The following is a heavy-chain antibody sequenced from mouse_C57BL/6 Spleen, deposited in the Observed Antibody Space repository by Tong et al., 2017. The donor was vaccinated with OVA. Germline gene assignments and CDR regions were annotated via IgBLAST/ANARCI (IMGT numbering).Heavy chain of an antibody. D-gene: IGHD2-2*01. CDR1: GYAFSSSW. CDR3: ARDVATSPRDYYAMDY. CDR2: IYPGDGDT. V-gene: IGHV1-82*01. Sequence: VQLQESGPELVKPGASVKISCKASGYAFSSSWMNWVKQRPGKGLEWIGRIYPGDGDTNYNGKFKGKATLTADKSSSTAYMELRSLTSEDSAVYFCARDVATSPRDYYAMDYWGQGTSVTVSS. J-gene: IGHJ4*01.